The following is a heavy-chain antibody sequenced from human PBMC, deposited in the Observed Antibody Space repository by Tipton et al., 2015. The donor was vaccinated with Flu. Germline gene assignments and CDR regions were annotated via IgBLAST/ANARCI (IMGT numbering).Heavy chain of an antibody. CDR2: ISGSSDST. D-gene: IGHD3-22*01. J-gene: IGHJ1*01. CDR1: GFTFSSYA. V-gene: IGHV3-23*01. CDR3: AKWTYYSDSTPN. Sequence: SLRLSCAASGFTFSSYAMSWVRQAPGKGLEWVSTISGSSDSTHYADSVKGRFTISGDNSKNAVFLQMNSLRAEDTAVYYCAKWTYYSDSTPNWGQGTLVTVSS.